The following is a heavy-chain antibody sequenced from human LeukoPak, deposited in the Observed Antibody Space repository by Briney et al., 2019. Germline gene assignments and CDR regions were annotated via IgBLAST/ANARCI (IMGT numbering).Heavy chain of an antibody. D-gene: IGHD3-22*01. V-gene: IGHV3-23*01. CDR2: ISNTGGST. Sequence: GGSLRLSCSASEFIFPKYGMNWVRQAPGKGLEWVSSISNTGGSTYYADSVKGRFTISRDNSKNTLYLQMNSLRAEDTAVYYCARLYYSAFDIWGQGTMVTVSS. J-gene: IGHJ3*02. CDR3: ARLYYSAFDI. CDR1: EFIFPKYG.